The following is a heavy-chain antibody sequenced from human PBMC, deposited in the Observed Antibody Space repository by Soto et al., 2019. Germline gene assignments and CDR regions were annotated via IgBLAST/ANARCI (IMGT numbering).Heavy chain of an antibody. J-gene: IGHJ6*02. D-gene: IGHD5-18*01. CDR3: SRDEGGGYNYGYRPYYGMDV. V-gene: IGHV4-59*01. CDR1: GDSISSSY. CDR2: ISYSGST. Sequence: SETLSLTCSVSGDSISSSYWAWIRQPPGKGLEWIGYISYSGSTNYNPSLKSRVTIFVHTSGNQFSLSLSSVTAADTGTYYCSRDEGGGYNYGYRPYYGMDVWGQGTTVTVSS.